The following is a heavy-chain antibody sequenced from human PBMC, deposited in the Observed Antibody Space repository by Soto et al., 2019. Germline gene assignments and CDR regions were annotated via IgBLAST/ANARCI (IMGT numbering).Heavy chain of an antibody. D-gene: IGHD6-6*01. CDR2: IYSNGDT. Sequence: SETLSLTCSVSGGSMNNGGYYWSWIRQLPGKGLEWIGYIYSNGDTYYNPSLKSRLTISVDTSKNQFSLNLTSVTAADTAVYYCARRGGGSSRYYYYALDVWGQGTTVTAP. J-gene: IGHJ6*02. CDR1: GGSMNNGGYY. CDR3: ARRGGGSSRYYYYALDV. V-gene: IGHV4-31*03.